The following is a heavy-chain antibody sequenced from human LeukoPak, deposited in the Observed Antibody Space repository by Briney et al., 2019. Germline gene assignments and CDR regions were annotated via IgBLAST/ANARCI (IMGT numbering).Heavy chain of an antibody. Sequence: GGSLRLSCAASGFTFSSYWMNWVRQAPGKGLEWVANIKQDGSEKYYVDSVKGRFTISRDNAKNSLYLQMNSLRAEDTAVYFCARDRFGGTVVGPSFDYWGQGNLVTVSS. CDR2: IKQDGSEK. D-gene: IGHD3-16*01. J-gene: IGHJ4*02. CDR3: ARDRFGGTVVGPSFDY. CDR1: GFTFSSYW. V-gene: IGHV3-7*01.